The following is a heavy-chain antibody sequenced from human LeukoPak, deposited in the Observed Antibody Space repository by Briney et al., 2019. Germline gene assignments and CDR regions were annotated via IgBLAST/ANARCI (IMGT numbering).Heavy chain of an antibody. Sequence: PSETLSLTCAVYGGSFSGYYWSWIRQPPGKGLEWIGEINHSGSTNYNPSLKSRVTISVDTSKNQFSLKLSSVTAADTAVYYCASQPPIIFYGMDVWGQGTMVTVSS. V-gene: IGHV4-34*01. D-gene: IGHD1-14*01. CDR1: GGSFSGYY. CDR2: INHSGST. CDR3: ASQPPIIFYGMDV. J-gene: IGHJ6*02.